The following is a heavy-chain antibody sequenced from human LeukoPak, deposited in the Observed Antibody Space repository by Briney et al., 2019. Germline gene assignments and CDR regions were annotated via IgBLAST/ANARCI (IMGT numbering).Heavy chain of an antibody. CDR2: ISPSGGST. J-gene: IGHJ6*03. V-gene: IGHV1-46*01. Sequence: ASVKVSCKAFGYTFTSNYMHWVRQAPGQGPEWMGVISPSGGSTTYAQKFQGRVTITADKSTSTAYMELSSLRSEDTAVYYCARNSQYYYYYMDVWGKGTTVTVSS. CDR1: GYTFTSNY. CDR3: ARNSQYYYYYMDV. D-gene: IGHD4-23*01.